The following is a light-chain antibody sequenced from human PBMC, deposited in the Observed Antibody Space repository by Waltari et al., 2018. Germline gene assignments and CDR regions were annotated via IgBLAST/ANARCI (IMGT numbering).Light chain of an antibody. J-gene: IGKJ2*01. CDR2: TAA. CDR3: QQSYSSPYT. Sequence: DIQITQSPSSLSASVGDRVIITCRASQSIRSYLNWYQQKPGKAPKLLIYTAANFQSGVPSRFSGSGSGTDFTLTITSLQPEDFATYYCQQSYSSPYTFGQGTKVETK. CDR1: QSIRSY. V-gene: IGKV1-39*01.